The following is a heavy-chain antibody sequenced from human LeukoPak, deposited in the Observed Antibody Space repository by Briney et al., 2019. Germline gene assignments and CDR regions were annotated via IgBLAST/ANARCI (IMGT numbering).Heavy chain of an antibody. J-gene: IGHJ6*03. D-gene: IGHD3-10*01. CDR2: ISGSGGST. V-gene: IGHV3-23*01. Sequence: PGGSLRLSCAASGFTFSSYAMSWVRQAPGKGLEWVSAISGSGGSTYYADSVKGRLTISRDNSKNTLYLQMNSLRAEDTAVYYCAKDPMVRGVIITSYMDVWGKGTTVTVSS. CDR1: GFTFSSYA. CDR3: AKDPMVRGVIITSYMDV.